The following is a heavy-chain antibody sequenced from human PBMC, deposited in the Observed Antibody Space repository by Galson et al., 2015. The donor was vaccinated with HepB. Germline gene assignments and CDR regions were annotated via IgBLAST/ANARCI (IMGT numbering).Heavy chain of an antibody. CDR1: GFTFSNYG. CDR2: IWYDGTNK. Sequence: SLRLSCAASGFTFSNYGMHWVRQAPGKGLEWVAVIWYDGTNKYYADSVKGRFTTSRDNSQNTLYLQMNSLRAEDTAVYYCARTFYFDYWGQGTPVTVSS. V-gene: IGHV3-33*01. J-gene: IGHJ4*02. CDR3: ARTFYFDY.